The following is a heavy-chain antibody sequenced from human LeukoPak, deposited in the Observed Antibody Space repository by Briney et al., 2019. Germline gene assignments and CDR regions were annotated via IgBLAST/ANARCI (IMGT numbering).Heavy chain of an antibody. V-gene: IGHV4-31*03. CDR2: IYYSGST. D-gene: IGHD5/OR15-5a*01. J-gene: IGHJ6*02. CDR1: GGSISSGGYY. Sequence: SETLSLTCTVSGGSISSGGYYWSWIRQHPGKGLEWIGYIYYSGSTYYNPSLKSRVTISVDTSKNQFSLKLSSVTAADTAVYYCARLPLLRYCYYGMDVWGQGTTVTVSS. CDR3: ARLPLLRYCYYGMDV.